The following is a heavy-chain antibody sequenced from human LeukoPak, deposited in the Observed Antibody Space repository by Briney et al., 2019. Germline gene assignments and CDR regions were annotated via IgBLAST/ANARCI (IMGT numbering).Heavy chain of an antibody. CDR1: GYTFTSYD. CDR2: TNPNSGNT. Sequence: ASVKVSCKASGYTFTSYDINWVRQATGQGLEWMGWTNPNSGNTGYAQKFQGRVTMTRNTSISTAYMELSSLRSEDTAVYYCARKGDYYGSGSYYNFVNWFDPWGQGTLVTVSS. J-gene: IGHJ5*02. D-gene: IGHD3-10*01. V-gene: IGHV1-8*01. CDR3: ARKGDYYGSGSYYNFVNWFDP.